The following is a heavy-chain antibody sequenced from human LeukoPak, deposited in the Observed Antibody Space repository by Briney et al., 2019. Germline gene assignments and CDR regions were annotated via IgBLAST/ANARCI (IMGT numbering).Heavy chain of an antibody. CDR2: INHSGST. V-gene: IGHV4-34*01. CDR3: AREGRYRYGYNEYHSYMDI. CDR1: GGSFSGYY. Sequence: PSETLSLTCAVYGGSFSGYYWSWIRQPPGKGLEWIGEINHSGSTNYNPSLKSRVTMSLDTSKNQFSLKLSSVTAAETAVYYCAREGRYRYGYNEYHSYMDIWGKGTTVTVSS. J-gene: IGHJ6*03. D-gene: IGHD5-24*01.